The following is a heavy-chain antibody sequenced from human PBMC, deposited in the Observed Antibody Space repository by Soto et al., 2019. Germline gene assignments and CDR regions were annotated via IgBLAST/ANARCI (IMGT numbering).Heavy chain of an antibody. CDR2: IHYSGTT. J-gene: IGHJ3*01. V-gene: IGHV4-30-4*01. CDR1: GGSISGGDNY. Sequence: QVQLQESGPGLVKPSQTLSLTCTVSGGSISGGDNYWSWIRQPPGKGLEWIGYIHYSGTTYYNPSLKSRGTISVDTPKNQFSLKLSSVSAADAAVYYCAREADYGGTAFDLWGQGTMVTVSS. D-gene: IGHD2-15*01. CDR3: AREADYGGTAFDL.